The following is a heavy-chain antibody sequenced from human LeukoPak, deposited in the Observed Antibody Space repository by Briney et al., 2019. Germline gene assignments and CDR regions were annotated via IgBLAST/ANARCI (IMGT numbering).Heavy chain of an antibody. J-gene: IGHJ3*02. CDR1: GYTFSSFA. D-gene: IGHD3-22*01. Sequence: GASVKVSCKASGYTFSSFAISWVRQAPGQGLEWMGWISPYNGNTNYAQKLRGRVTMTTDTSTITAYMELRSLRSDDTAVYYCARSGESSGSAAFDIWGQGTMVTVSS. CDR2: ISPYNGNT. CDR3: ARSGESSGSAAFDI. V-gene: IGHV1-18*01.